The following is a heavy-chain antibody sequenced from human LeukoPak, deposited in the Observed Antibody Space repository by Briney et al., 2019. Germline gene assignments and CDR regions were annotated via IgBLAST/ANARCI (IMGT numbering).Heavy chain of an antibody. V-gene: IGHV3-23*01. CDR3: AKKASVTSTSSHIDY. Sequence: PGGSLRLSCAASGFTFSSFAMTWVRQAPGKGLEWVSGISGSGVTTYYADSVKGRFTISRDTSKNTLYLQMNSLRAEDTAVYYCAKKASVTSTSSHIDYWGQGSLVIVSS. CDR1: GFTFSSFA. D-gene: IGHD4-17*01. J-gene: IGHJ4*02. CDR2: ISGSGVTT.